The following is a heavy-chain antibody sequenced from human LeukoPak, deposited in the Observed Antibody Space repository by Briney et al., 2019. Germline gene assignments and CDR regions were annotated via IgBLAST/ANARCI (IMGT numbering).Heavy chain of an antibody. V-gene: IGHV4-59*12. J-gene: IGHJ2*01. CDR2: IYYSGST. D-gene: IGHD7-27*01. CDR3: AREHWGNWYFDL. Sequence: SETLSLTCTVSGGSISSYYWSWIRQPPGKGLEWIGYIYYSGSTNYNPSLKSRVTISVDTSKNQFSLQLNSVTPEDTAVYYCAREHWGNWYFDLWGRGTLVTVSS. CDR1: GGSISSYY.